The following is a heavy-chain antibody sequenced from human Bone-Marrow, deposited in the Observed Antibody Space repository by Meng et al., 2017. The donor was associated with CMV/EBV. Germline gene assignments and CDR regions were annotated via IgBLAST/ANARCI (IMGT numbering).Heavy chain of an antibody. J-gene: IGHJ5*02. V-gene: IGHV3-7*01. Sequence: GGSLRLSCAASGFTFSSYSMNWVRQAPGKGLEWVANIKQDGSEKYYVDSVKGRFTISRDNAKNSLYLQMNSLRAEDTAVYYCAPRQLLYRFWFDPWGQGTLVTVSS. D-gene: IGHD2-2*01. CDR3: APRQLLYRFWFDP. CDR1: GFTFSSYS. CDR2: IKQDGSEK.